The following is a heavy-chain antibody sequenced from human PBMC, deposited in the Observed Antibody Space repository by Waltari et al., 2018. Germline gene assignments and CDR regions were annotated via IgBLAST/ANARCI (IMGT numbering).Heavy chain of an antibody. CDR2: ITHSRSP. D-gene: IGHD2-2*01. Sequence: QVQLQQWGAGLLKPSETLSLTCAVYGGSFSGYYWSWIRQPTGKGLEWSGEITHSRSPTSIPALKCLVTISLDTSKNQFSLTLSSVTAADTAVYSCARGGSYQLLLYLFDYWGQGTLVTVSS. CDR3: ARGGSYQLLLYLFDY. V-gene: IGHV4-34*01. CDR1: GGSFSGYY. J-gene: IGHJ4*02.